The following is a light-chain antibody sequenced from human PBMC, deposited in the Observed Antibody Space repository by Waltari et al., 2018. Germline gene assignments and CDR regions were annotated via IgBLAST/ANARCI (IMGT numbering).Light chain of an antibody. CDR1: QGISNY. CDR3: QKYNSAPPFT. CDR2: AAS. V-gene: IGKV1-27*01. J-gene: IGKJ3*01. Sequence: DIQMTQSPSSLSASVGDRVTITCRASQGISNYLAWYQQKPGKVPKLLIYAASTLQSGVGGRFSGSGSGTDFTLTISSLQPEDVATYYCQKYNSAPPFTFGPGTKVDIK.